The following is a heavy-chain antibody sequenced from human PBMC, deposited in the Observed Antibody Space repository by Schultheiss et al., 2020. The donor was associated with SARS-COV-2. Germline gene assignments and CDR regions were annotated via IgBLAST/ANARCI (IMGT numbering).Heavy chain of an antibody. CDR1: GGSFSGYY. D-gene: IGHD4-23*01. CDR3: ARGGGSWYFQH. V-gene: IGHV4-34*01. Sequence: SETLSLTCAVYGGSFSGYYWSWIRQPPGKGLEWIGEINHSGSTNYNPSLKSRVTISVDTSKNQFSLKLSSVTAADTAVYYCARGGGSWYFQHWGQGTLVTVSS. CDR2: INHSGST. J-gene: IGHJ1*01.